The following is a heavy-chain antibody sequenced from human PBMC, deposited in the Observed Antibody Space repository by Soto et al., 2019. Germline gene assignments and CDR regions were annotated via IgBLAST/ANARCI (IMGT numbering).Heavy chain of an antibody. Sequence: VQLLESGGAFVQPGGSLRLSCAASGFSINNYAVSWVRQAPGKGLEWVSTFSAGGRAYYADSVRGRFSVPRDRSKNTVDLQISVLRPEDSAVYYCAKESMPERYGDTLFDYGGQGTRVTVSS. CDR1: GFSINNYA. CDR3: AKESMPERYGDTLFDY. V-gene: IGHV3-23*01. CDR2: FSAGGRA. J-gene: IGHJ4*02. D-gene: IGHD4-17*01.